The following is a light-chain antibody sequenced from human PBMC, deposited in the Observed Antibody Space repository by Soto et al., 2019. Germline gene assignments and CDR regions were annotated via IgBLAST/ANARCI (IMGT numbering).Light chain of an antibody. CDR2: NTD. CDR3: VLYLGSGISV. V-gene: IGLV8-61*01. CDR1: SGSVSSTSY. J-gene: IGLJ3*02. Sequence: QAVVTQEPSLSVSPGGTVTLTCGLTSGSVSSTSYPSWYQQTPGQPPRTLIYNTDTRSSGVPDRFSGSILGNKAALTITGAQADDEYDYYCVLYLGSGISVFGGGTKLTVL.